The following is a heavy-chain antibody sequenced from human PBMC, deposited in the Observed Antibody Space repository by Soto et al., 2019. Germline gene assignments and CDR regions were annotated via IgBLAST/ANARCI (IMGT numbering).Heavy chain of an antibody. D-gene: IGHD6-6*01. J-gene: IGHJ4*02. CDR3: ASTRGSSYDY. CDR2: IYNGGGT. Sequence: GGXLRLSCAASGFTVSGNYMSWVRQAPGKGLEWVSVIYNGGGTYYADSVKGRFTISRDNSKNTLYLQMNSLRAEDTAVYYCASTRGSSYDYWGQGTLVTVSS. CDR1: GFTVSGNY. V-gene: IGHV3-53*01.